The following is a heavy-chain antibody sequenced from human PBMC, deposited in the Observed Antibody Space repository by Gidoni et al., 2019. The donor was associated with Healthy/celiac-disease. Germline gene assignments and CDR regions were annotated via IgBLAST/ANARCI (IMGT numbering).Heavy chain of an antibody. CDR3: ARGGHNYYDSSGYYYY. CDR1: GFTFCSYG. D-gene: IGHD3-22*01. CDR2: IWYDGSNK. J-gene: IGHJ4*02. Sequence: QVQLVESGGGVVQHGRSMRLSCAASGFTFCSYGWHWVRQAPGKGLEWVAVIWYDGSNKYYADSVKGRFTISRDNSKNTLYLQMNSLRAEDTAVYYCARGGHNYYDSSGYYYYWGQGTLVTVSS. V-gene: IGHV3-33*01.